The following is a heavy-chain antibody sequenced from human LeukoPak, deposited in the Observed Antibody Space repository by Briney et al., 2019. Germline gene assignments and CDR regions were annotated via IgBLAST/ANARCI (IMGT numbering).Heavy chain of an antibody. J-gene: IGHJ4*02. V-gene: IGHV4-34*01. CDR2: INHSGGT. Sequence: SETLSLTCAVYGGSFSGYYWSWIRQPPGKGLEWIGEINHSGGTNYNPSLKSRVTISVDTSKNQFSLKLSSVTAADTAVYYCARVRSESEYYGSGSYYNFDYWGQGTLVTVSS. CDR3: ARVRSESEYYGSGSYYNFDY. CDR1: GGSFSGYY. D-gene: IGHD3-10*01.